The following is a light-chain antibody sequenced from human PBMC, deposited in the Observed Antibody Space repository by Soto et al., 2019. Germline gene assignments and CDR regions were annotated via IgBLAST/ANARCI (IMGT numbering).Light chain of an antibody. CDR1: QSVSRKC. V-gene: IGKV3-20*01. J-gene: IGKJ1*01. CDR2: AAS. Sequence: EIVLTQSPGTLSLSPGQRASLSCRASQSVSRKCLGWYQQSPGQAPRLLIYAASSRATGIPERLSGSGSGSDFSRTITRQEPEDFGVYYCQQYGTSPETFGQGTKVDIK. CDR3: QQYGTSPET.